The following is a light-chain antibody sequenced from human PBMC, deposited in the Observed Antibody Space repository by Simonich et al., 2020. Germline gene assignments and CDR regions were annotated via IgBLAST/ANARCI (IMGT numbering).Light chain of an antibody. CDR1: SRDVGSYNL. CDR3: SSYTSSSPWV. CDR2: DVS. J-gene: IGLJ3*02. V-gene: IGLV2-14*02. Sequence: QSALTQPASVSGSPGPSITISCTGTSRDVGSYNLVSWYQQHPGKAPKLMIYDVSKRPSVVANRFSGSKSGNTASLTISGLQAEDEADYYCSSYTSSSPWVFGGGTKLTVL.